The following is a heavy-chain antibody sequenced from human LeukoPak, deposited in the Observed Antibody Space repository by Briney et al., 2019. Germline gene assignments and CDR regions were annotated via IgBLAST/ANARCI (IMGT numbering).Heavy chain of an antibody. J-gene: IGHJ4*02. D-gene: IGHD3-10*01. CDR1: GLTFSSYA. Sequence: GGSLRLSCAASGLTFSSYAMSWVRQAPGKGLEWVSAISGSGGSTYYADSVKGRFTISRDNSKNTLYLQMNSLRAEDTAVYYCAKGLYGSGSYFDYWGQGTLVTVSS. CDR2: ISGSGGST. V-gene: IGHV3-23*01. CDR3: AKGLYGSGSYFDY.